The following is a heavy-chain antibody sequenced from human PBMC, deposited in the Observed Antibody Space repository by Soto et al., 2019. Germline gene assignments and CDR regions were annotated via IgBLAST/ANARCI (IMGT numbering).Heavy chain of an antibody. CDR2: IIPIFGSA. CDR3: AKDGGKDGYIGNWFGP. CDR1: GGTFSNYA. J-gene: IGHJ5*02. V-gene: IGHV1-69*15. D-gene: IGHD5-12*01. Sequence: QVQLVQSGAEVKKPGSSVKVSCKASGGTFSNYAITWVRQAPGQGLEWLGRIIPIFGSANYAQKFQGRVTITAGESTTTANMELSSLRSDDTAVYYCAKDGGKDGYIGNWFGPWGQGTLVTGSS.